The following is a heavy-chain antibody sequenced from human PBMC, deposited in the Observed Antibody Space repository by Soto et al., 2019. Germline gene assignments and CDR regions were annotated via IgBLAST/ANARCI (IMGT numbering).Heavy chain of an antibody. CDR2: INAGNGNT. Sequence: ASVKFSCKASGYTFTSYAMHWVRQAPGQRLEWMGWINAGNGNTKYSQKFQGRVTITRDTSASTAYMELSSLRSEDTAVYYCARASYYDYVWGSYPLDYWGQGTLVTVS. D-gene: IGHD3-16*02. CDR3: ARASYYDYVWGSYPLDY. V-gene: IGHV1-3*01. J-gene: IGHJ4*02. CDR1: GYTFTSYA.